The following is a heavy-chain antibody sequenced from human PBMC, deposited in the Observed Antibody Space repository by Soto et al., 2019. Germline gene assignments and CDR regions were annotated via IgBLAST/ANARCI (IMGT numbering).Heavy chain of an antibody. CDR1: GYTFTSYG. D-gene: IGHD3-10*01. Sequence: QVQLVQSGAEVKKPGASVKVSCKASGYTFTSYGISWVRQAPGQGLEWMGWISAYNGNTNYAQKLQGRVTMTTDTSTSTAYMELRSLRAVDTAVYYCARDLESDTMVRGVNYDIWGQGTMVTVSS. V-gene: IGHV1-18*01. CDR3: ARDLESDTMVRGVNYDI. J-gene: IGHJ3*02. CDR2: ISAYNGNT.